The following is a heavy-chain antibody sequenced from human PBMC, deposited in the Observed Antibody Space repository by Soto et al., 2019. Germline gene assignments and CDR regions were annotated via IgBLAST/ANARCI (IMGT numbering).Heavy chain of an antibody. CDR2: IWYDGSNK. J-gene: IGHJ4*02. CDR1: GFTFSSYG. CDR3: ARDGGDCSFEY. D-gene: IGHD2-21*02. V-gene: IGHV3-33*01. Sequence: QVQLVESGGGVVQPGRSLRLSCAASGFTFSSYGMHWVRQAPGKGLEWVAVIWYDGSNKYYADSVKGRFTISRDNSKNTLYLQMNSLRAEDTAVYYCARDGGDCSFEYWGQGTLVTVSS.